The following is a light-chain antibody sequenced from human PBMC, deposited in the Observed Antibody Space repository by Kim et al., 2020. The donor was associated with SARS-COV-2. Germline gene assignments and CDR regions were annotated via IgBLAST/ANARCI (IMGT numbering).Light chain of an antibody. Sequence: EVVMTQSPATLSVSPGESATLSCRASQSVRSSLAWYQQKSGQVPRLLIYGASTRAAGIPARFSGSGSGTEFTLTINSLQSEDFAVYYCQQYTNWPRTFGQGTKVDIK. J-gene: IGKJ1*01. CDR3: QQYTNWPRT. V-gene: IGKV3-15*01. CDR2: GAS. CDR1: QSVRSS.